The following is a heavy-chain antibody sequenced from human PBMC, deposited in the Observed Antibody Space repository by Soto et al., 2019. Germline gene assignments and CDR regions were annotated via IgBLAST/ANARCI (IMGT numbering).Heavy chain of an antibody. Sequence: EVQLVESGGGLVKPGGSLRLSCAASGFTFSSYSMNWVRQAPGKGLEWVSSISSSSSYIYYADSVKGRFTISRDNAKNSLYLQMNSLRAEDTAVYYCARDFRYYYGMDVWGQGTTVTVSS. CDR1: GFTFSSYS. CDR3: ARDFRYYYGMDV. CDR2: ISSSSSYI. V-gene: IGHV3-21*01. J-gene: IGHJ6*02.